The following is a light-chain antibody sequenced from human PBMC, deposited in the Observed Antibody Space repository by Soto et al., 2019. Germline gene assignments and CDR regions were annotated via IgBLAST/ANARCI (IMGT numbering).Light chain of an antibody. CDR1: SGHSSYA. CDR2: LNSDGSH. CDR3: QTWGTGTLYV. Sequence: QPVLTQSPSASASLGASIKLTCTLSSGHSSYAIAWHQQQPEKGPRYLMKLNSDGSHSKGDGIPDRFSGSSSGAERYLTISSLQSEDGADYYCQTWGTGTLYVFGTGTKLTVL. J-gene: IGLJ1*01. V-gene: IGLV4-69*01.